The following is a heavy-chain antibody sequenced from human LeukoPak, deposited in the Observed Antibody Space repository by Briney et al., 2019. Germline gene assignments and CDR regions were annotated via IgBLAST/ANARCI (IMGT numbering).Heavy chain of an antibody. D-gene: IGHD3-10*01. V-gene: IGHV1-46*01. J-gene: IGHJ6*03. Sequence: ASVKVSCKASGYTFTSYGISWVRQAPGQGLEWMGIINPSGGSTSYAQKFQGRVTMTRDTSTSTVYMELSSLRSEDTAVYYCARDTVRGVGYYYMDVWGKGTTVTISS. CDR2: INPSGGST. CDR3: ARDTVRGVGYYYMDV. CDR1: GYTFTSYG.